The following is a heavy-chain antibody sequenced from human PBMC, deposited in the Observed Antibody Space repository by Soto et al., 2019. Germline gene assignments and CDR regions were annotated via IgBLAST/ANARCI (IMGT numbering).Heavy chain of an antibody. CDR3: ARDLYEQQLVPADY. J-gene: IGHJ4*02. Sequence: QVQLVESGGGVVQPGRSLRLSCAASGFTFSSYAMHWVRQAPGKGLEWVAVISYDGSNKYYADSVKGRFTISRDNSKNTLYLQMNSLRAEDTAVYYCARDLYEQQLVPADYWGQGTLVTVSS. D-gene: IGHD6-13*01. CDR2: ISYDGSNK. V-gene: IGHV3-30-3*01. CDR1: GFTFSSYA.